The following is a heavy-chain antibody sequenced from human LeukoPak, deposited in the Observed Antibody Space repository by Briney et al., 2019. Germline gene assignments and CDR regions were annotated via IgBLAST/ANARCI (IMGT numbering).Heavy chain of an antibody. CDR1: GFTFDDYG. D-gene: IGHD6-13*01. J-gene: IGHJ4*02. CDR3: ARGTTLAAAGTPFDY. V-gene: IGHV3-20*04. CDR2: INWNGGST. Sequence: GGSLRLSCAASGFTFDDYGMSWVRQAPGRGREWVSAINWNGGSTGYADSVKGRSTISRDNAKNSLYLQMNSLRAEDTALYYCARGTTLAAAGTPFDYWGQGTLVTVSS.